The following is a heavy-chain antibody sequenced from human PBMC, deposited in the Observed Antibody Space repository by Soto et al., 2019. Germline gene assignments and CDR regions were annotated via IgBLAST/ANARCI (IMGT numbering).Heavy chain of an antibody. D-gene: IGHD6-13*01. CDR3: AGVRPYAAAAPGPAFDI. CDR1: GGTFSSYT. J-gene: IGHJ3*02. V-gene: IGHV1-69*12. CDR2: IIPIFGTA. Sequence: QVQLVQSGAEVKKPGSSVKVSCKASGGTFSSYTISWVRQAPGQGLEWMGGIIPIFGTANYAQKFQGRVTITADESTSTAYMELSSLRSEDTAVYYCAGVRPYAAAAPGPAFDIWGQGTMVTVSS.